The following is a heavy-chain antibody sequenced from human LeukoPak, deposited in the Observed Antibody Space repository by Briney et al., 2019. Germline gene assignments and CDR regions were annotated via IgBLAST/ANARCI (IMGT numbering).Heavy chain of an antibody. Sequence: SETLSLTCTVSGGSISSYYWSWIRQPPGKGLEWIGYIYYSGSTNYNPSLKSRVTISVDTSKNQFSLKLSSVTVADTAVYYCARAEYGDPFDYWGQGTLVTVSS. CDR1: GGSISSYY. CDR3: ARAEYGDPFDY. J-gene: IGHJ4*02. D-gene: IGHD4-17*01. V-gene: IGHV4-59*01. CDR2: IYYSGST.